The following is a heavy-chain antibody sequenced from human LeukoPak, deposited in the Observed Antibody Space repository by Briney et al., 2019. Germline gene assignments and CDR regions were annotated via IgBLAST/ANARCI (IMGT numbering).Heavy chain of an antibody. V-gene: IGHV3-11*01. CDR2: ISSSGSTI. CDR3: AKDPRLISMMTFGGVDY. J-gene: IGHJ4*02. Sequence: GGSLRLSCAASGFTFSDYYMSWIRQAPGKGLEWVSCISSSGSTIYYADSVKGRFTISRDNAKNSLYLQMNSLRAEDTAVYYCAKDPRLISMMTFGGVDYWGQGTLATVSS. CDR1: GFTFSDYY. D-gene: IGHD3-16*01.